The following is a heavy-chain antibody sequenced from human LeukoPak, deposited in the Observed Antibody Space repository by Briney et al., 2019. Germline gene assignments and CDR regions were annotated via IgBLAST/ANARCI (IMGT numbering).Heavy chain of an antibody. Sequence: SVKVSCKASGGTFSSYTISWVRQAPGQGLEWMGRIIPILGIANYAQNFQGRVTITRDTSISTAYMELSSLRSEDTATYYCTRDMRGAAAADDAFDIWGQGTMVTVSS. CDR1: GGTFSSYT. CDR3: TRDMRGAAAADDAFDI. V-gene: IGHV1-69*04. CDR2: IIPILGIA. D-gene: IGHD6-13*01. J-gene: IGHJ3*02.